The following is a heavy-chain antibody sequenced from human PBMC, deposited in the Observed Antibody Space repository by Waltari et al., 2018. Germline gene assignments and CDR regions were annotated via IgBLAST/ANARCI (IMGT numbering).Heavy chain of an antibody. CDR1: GGSFRGSY. J-gene: IGHJ5*02. Sequence: QVQVQQWGAGLVKPSETLSLTCAVYGGSFRGSYWSCLRQPPGQALEWIGEIDHSGVTNYNPSLTSRATISVDTSRNQLSLKLTSVTAADTAIYYCALSRYGLASPKFDPWGQGTLVTVSS. CDR3: ALSRYGLASPKFDP. D-gene: IGHD4-17*01. CDR2: IDHSGVT. V-gene: IGHV4-34*02.